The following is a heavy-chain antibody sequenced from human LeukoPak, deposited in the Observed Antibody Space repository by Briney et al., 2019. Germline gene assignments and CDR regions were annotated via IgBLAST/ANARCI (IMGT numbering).Heavy chain of an antibody. CDR2: IWYDGSNK. J-gene: IGHJ4*02. V-gene: IGHV3-33*01. D-gene: IGHD6-13*01. CDR1: GFTFSSYG. CDR3: AREGIAAAGTYLDY. Sequence: GGSLRLSCAASGFTFSSYGMHWVRQAPGKGLEWVAVIWYDGSNKYYADSVKGRFTISRDNSKNTLYLQMNSLSAEDTAVFYCAREGIAAAGTYLDYWGQGTLVTVSS.